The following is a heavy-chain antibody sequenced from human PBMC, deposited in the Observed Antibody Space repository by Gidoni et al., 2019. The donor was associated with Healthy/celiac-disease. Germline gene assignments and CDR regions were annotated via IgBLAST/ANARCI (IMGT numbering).Heavy chain of an antibody. CDR1: GGSISSSSYY. CDR2: IYYSGST. V-gene: IGHV4-39*07. J-gene: IGHJ5*02. CDR3: AREDFGGVIVRGSWFDP. D-gene: IGHD3-16*02. Sequence: QLQLQESGPGLVKPSETLSLTCTVSGGSISSSSYYWGWIRQPPGKGLEWIGSIYYSGSTYYNPSLKSRVTISVDTSKNQFSLKLSSVTAADTAVYYCAREDFGGVIVRGSWFDPWGQGTLVTVSS.